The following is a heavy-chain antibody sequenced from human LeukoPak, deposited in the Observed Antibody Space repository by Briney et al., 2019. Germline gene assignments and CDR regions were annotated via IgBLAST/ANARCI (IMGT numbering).Heavy chain of an antibody. CDR3: ARDYCSSISCMDA. Sequence: PGGSLRLSCAASGITLSSYGMHWVRQAPGKGLEWVAVIWSDGNNKEHGDSVKGRFTISRDNSKNTLYLQMNSLRAEDTAMYYCARDYCSSISCMDAWGQGTTVTVSS. V-gene: IGHV3-33*01. J-gene: IGHJ6*02. D-gene: IGHD2-2*01. CDR2: IWSDGNNK. CDR1: GITLSSYG.